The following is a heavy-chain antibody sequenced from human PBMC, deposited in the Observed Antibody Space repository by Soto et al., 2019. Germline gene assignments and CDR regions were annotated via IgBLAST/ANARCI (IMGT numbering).Heavy chain of an antibody. CDR1: GFTVSTKY. Sequence: EVQLVESGGGLVQPGGSLRFSCAASGFTVSTKYMSWVRQAPGKGLEWVSVIYSGGSTFYADSVRGRFTISRDNSKNTVNLQMNSLRAEDTAVYYCARDPWAADYCGQGTLVTVSS. V-gene: IGHV3-66*01. D-gene: IGHD3-16*01. CDR2: IYSGGST. CDR3: ARDPWAADY. J-gene: IGHJ4*02.